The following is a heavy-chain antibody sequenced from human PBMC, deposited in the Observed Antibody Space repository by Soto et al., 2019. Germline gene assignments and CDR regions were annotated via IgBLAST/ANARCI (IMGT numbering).Heavy chain of an antibody. V-gene: IGHV3-23*01. CDR1: EFTFISYA. D-gene: IGHD1-1*01. Sequence: GGSLRLSCAASEFTFISYAMSWGRQAPGKGLEWVSSISINGGRAYYADSVKGRFTISRDSPDNTLYLQMSSLSADDSAVYYCAKGATTTGTSVLLDYWGQGTLVTVSS. J-gene: IGHJ4*02. CDR2: ISINGGRA. CDR3: AKGATTTGTSVLLDY.